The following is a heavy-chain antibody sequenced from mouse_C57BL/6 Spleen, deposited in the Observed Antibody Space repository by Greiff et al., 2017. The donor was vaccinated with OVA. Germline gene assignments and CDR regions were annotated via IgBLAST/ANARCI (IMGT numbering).Heavy chain of an antibody. CDR3: ARRRDGNSGFAY. CDR1: GYTFTSYW. V-gene: IGHV1-69*01. Sequence: QVQLQQPGAELVMPGASVKLSCKASGYTFTSYWMHWVKQRPGQGLEWIGEIDPSDSYTNYNQKFKGKSTLTVDKSSSTAYMQLSSLTSEDSAVYYCARRRDGNSGFAYWGQGTLVTVSA. CDR2: IDPSDSYT. J-gene: IGHJ3*01. D-gene: IGHD2-1*01.